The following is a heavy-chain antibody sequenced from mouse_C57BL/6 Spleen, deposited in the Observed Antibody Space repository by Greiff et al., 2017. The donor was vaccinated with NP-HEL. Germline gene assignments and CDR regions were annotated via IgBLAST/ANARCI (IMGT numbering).Heavy chain of an antibody. CDR2: IYPGDGDT. CDR1: GYAFSSYW. J-gene: IGHJ3*01. V-gene: IGHV1-80*01. Sequence: QVQLQQSGAELVKPGASVKISCKASGYAFSSYWMNWVKQRPGKGLEWIGQIYPGDGDTNYNGKFKGKATLTADKSSSTAYMQLSSLTSEDSAVYFCARSRMGDYDGAYWGQGTLVTVSA. CDR3: ARSRMGDYDGAY. D-gene: IGHD2-4*01.